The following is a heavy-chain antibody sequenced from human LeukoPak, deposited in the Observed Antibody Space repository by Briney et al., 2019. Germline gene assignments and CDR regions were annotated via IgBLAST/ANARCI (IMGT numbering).Heavy chain of an antibody. V-gene: IGHV4-39*07. J-gene: IGHJ4*02. Sequence: SETLSLTCTVSGGSLNSGRYYWGWIRQPPGKGLEWIGSTYYSGSTFYSASLRGRVTMSTDTSKNQFSLKLSSVTAADTAVYYCARERGYYGDLDYWGQGTLVTVSS. D-gene: IGHD4-17*01. CDR3: ARERGYYGDLDY. CDR1: GGSLNSGRYY. CDR2: TYYSGST.